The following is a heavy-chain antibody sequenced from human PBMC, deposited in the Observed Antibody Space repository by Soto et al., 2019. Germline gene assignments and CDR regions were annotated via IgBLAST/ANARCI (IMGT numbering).Heavy chain of an antibody. J-gene: IGHJ4*02. CDR3: ARLYDSSGYPIDY. CDR1: GGSVSSGSYY. V-gene: IGHV4-61*01. Sequence: PSETLSLTCTVSGGSVSSGSYYWSWIRQPPGKGLEWVGYIYYSGSTNYNPSLKSRVTISVETSKNQFSLKLSSVTAADTAVYYCARLYDSSGYPIDYWGQGTLVTVSS. CDR2: IYYSGST. D-gene: IGHD3-22*01.